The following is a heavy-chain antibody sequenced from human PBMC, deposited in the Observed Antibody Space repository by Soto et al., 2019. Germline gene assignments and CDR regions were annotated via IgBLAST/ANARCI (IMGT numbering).Heavy chain of an antibody. CDR1: GYSVTSSDYY. V-gene: IGHV4-39*01. CDR2: MFYSGLT. D-gene: IGHD2-15*01. J-gene: IGHJ6*02. Sequence: LSLTCSVAGYSVTSSDYYWAWIRQPPGKGLEWIGSMFYSGLTYYNPSLKSRVTLSVDTSKNQFSVRLNSVTAADTAVYDCAPLSVSLSGPYGIHVWGQGTTVTVSS. CDR3: APLSVSLSGPYGIHV.